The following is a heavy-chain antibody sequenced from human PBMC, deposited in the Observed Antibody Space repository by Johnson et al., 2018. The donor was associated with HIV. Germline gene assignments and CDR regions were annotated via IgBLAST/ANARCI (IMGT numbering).Heavy chain of an antibody. D-gene: IGHD5-18*01. CDR1: GFTFSRYG. CDR2: ISYDGSNK. CDR3: ARDGRDLVTRGGFDV. J-gene: IGHJ3*01. V-gene: IGHV3-30*03. Sequence: QEQLVESGGGVVQPGRSLRLSCAASGFTFSRYGMHWVRQAPGKGLEWVAVISYDGSNKYYADSVKGRFTISRDNSRNMLYLQMNSLRPEDTAVYYCARDGRDLVTRGGFDVWGQGTRVTVSS.